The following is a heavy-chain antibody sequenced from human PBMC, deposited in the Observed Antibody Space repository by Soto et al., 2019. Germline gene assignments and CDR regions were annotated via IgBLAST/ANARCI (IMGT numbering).Heavy chain of an antibody. D-gene: IGHD3-10*01. Sequence: SETLSLTCTVSGGSISSGDYYWSWIRQPPGKGLEWIGYIYYSGSTYYNPSLKSRVTISVDTSKNQLSLKLSSVTAADTAVYYCARDSGSFFDYWGQGTLVTVSS. CDR2: IYYSGST. J-gene: IGHJ4*02. CDR1: GGSISSGDYY. CDR3: ARDSGSFFDY. V-gene: IGHV4-30-4*01.